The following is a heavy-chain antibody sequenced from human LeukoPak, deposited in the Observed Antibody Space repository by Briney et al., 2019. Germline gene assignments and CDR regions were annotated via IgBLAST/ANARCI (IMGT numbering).Heavy chain of an antibody. CDR3: ARDPQLWFGELFPNWFDP. D-gene: IGHD3-10*01. CDR2: ISGYNGNT. J-gene: IGHJ5*02. Sequence: GASVKVSCKASGYSFTNYGISWVRQAPGQGLEWMGWISGYNGNTNNAQKLQGRVTMATDTSTSTAYMELRSLRSDDTAVYYCARDPQLWFGELFPNWFDPWGQGTLVTVSS. CDR1: GYSFTNYG. V-gene: IGHV1-18*01.